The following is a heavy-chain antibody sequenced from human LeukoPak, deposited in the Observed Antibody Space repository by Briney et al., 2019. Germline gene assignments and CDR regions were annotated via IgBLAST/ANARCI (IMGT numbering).Heavy chain of an antibody. Sequence: ASVKVSCKVSGYTLTELSMHWVRQAPGKGLEWMGGFDPEDGETIYAQKFQGRVTMTEDTSTDTAYMELSSLRSEDTAVYYCATSIAAAASPDGNWFDPWGQGTLVTVSS. CDR3: ATSIAAAASPDGNWFDP. D-gene: IGHD6-13*01. J-gene: IGHJ5*02. V-gene: IGHV1-24*01. CDR1: GYTLTELS. CDR2: FDPEDGET.